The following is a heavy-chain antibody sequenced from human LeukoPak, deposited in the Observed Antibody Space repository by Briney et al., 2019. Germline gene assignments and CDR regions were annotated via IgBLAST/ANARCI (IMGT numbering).Heavy chain of an antibody. J-gene: IGHJ4*02. V-gene: IGHV4-34*01. CDR2: INHSGST. Sequence: SETLSLTCAVYGGSFSSYYWSWIRQPPGKGLEWIGEINHSGSTNYNPSLKSRVTISVDTSKNQFSLKLSSVTAADTAVYYCARDYSGYGQTDYWSQGTLVTVSS. CDR3: ARDYSGYGQTDY. CDR1: GGSFSSYY. D-gene: IGHD5-12*01.